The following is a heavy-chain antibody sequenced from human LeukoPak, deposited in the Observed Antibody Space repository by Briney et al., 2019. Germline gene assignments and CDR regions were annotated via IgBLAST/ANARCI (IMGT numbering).Heavy chain of an antibody. Sequence: KASETLSLTCAVSGGSISRNHWWSWVRQPPGKGLEWIGEIYHSGSTNYNSSLKSRVTISVDNSKNQFSLRLTSVTVADTAVYYCARVGPRYCDYADAFDIWGQGTMVTVSS. CDR3: ARVGPRYCDYADAFDI. V-gene: IGHV4-4*02. CDR2: IYHSGST. CDR1: GGSISRNHW. J-gene: IGHJ3*02. D-gene: IGHD4-17*01.